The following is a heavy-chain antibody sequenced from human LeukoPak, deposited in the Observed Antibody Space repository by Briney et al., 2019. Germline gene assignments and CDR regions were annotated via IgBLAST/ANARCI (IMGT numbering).Heavy chain of an antibody. V-gene: IGHV1-18*01. J-gene: IGHJ5*02. CDR3: ARSVVVVAATPRPYNWFDP. CDR2: ISAYNGNT. Sequence: ASVKVSCKASGYTFTSYGISWVRQAPGQGLEWMGWISAYNGNTNYAQKLQGRVTTTTDTSTSTAYMELRSLRSDDTAVYYCARSVVVVAATPRPYNWFDPWGQGTLVTVSS. D-gene: IGHD2-15*01. CDR1: GYTFTSYG.